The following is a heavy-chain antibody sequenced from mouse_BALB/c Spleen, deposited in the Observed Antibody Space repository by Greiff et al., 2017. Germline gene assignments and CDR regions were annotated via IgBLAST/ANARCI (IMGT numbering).Heavy chain of an antibody. Sequence: QVQLQQPGAELVRPGASVKLTCKASGYTFTSYWINWVKQRPGQGLEWIGNIYPSDSYTNYNQKFKDKATLTVDKSSSTAYMQLSSPTSEDSAVYYCTRSPRRYDGMDYWGQGTSVTVSS. CDR1: GYTFTSYW. CDR3: TRSPRRYDGMDY. V-gene: IGHV1-69*02. J-gene: IGHJ4*01. D-gene: IGHD2-14*01. CDR2: IYPSDSYT.